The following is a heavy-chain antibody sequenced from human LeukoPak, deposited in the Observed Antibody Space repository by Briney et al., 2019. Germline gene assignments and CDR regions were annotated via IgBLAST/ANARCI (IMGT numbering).Heavy chain of an antibody. CDR3: ARDWPDYYYDCSGYYYYYYYYGMDV. V-gene: IGHV1-18*01. CDR2: ISAYNGNT. D-gene: IGHD3-22*01. Sequence: ASVKVSCKASGYTFTSYGISWVRQAPGQGLEWMGWISAYNGNTNYAQKLQGGVTMTTDTSTSAAYMELRSLRYDDTAVYYCARDWPDYYYDCSGYYYYYYYYGMDVWGQGTTVTVSS. J-gene: IGHJ6*02. CDR1: GYTFTSYG.